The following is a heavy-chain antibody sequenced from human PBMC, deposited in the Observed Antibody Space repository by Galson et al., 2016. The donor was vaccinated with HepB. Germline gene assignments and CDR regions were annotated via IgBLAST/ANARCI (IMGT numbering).Heavy chain of an antibody. Sequence: SLRLSCAASGFTLSSFGMHWVRQAPGKGLEWVALIWSDGSNKYNADSVNGRFTISRDNAKNTLHLQMNSMSVDETVVYYCASGGRYDVFDYWGQGTLVTVSS. V-gene: IGHV3-33*01. CDR2: IWSDGSNK. D-gene: IGHD2-15*01. J-gene: IGHJ4*02. CDR1: GFTLSSFG. CDR3: ASGGRYDVFDY.